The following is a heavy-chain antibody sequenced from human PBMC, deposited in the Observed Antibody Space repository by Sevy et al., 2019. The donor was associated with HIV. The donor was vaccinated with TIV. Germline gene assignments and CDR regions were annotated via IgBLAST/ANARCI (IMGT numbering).Heavy chain of an antibody. J-gene: IGHJ4*02. Sequence: SGPTLVNPTQTLTLTCTFSGFSLRTSGVSVGWIRQPPGKALEWLALIYWNGDKRYRPSLKSRLTITRDTSKNQVVLTLSNIDPVDTATYYCARSGFYYDYAYWGQGTQVTVSS. CDR3: ARSGFYYDYAY. V-gene: IGHV2-5*01. CDR1: GFSLRTSGVS. D-gene: IGHD5-12*01. CDR2: IYWNGDK.